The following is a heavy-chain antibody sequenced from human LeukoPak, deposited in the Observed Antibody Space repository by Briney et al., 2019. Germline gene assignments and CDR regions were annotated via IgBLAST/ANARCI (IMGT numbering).Heavy chain of an antibody. CDR2: ISGSGGST. CDR1: GFTFSSYA. D-gene: IGHD6-13*01. J-gene: IGHJ6*02. Sequence: GGSLRLSCAASGFTFSSYAMSGVRQAPGKGLELVSAISGSGGSTYYADSVKGRFTISRDNSKNTLYLQMNSLRAEDTAVYYCAKGLSGFSSSRYDYYYGMDVWGQGTTVTVSS. V-gene: IGHV3-23*01. CDR3: AKGLSGFSSSRYDYYYGMDV.